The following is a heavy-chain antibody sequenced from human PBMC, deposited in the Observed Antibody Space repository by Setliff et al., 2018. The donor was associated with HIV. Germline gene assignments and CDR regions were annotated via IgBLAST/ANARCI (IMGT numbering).Heavy chain of an antibody. CDR2: IFRTSDYM. CDR3: TRGRDSNGWYGQWFDP. D-gene: IGHD6-19*01. CDR1: GFAFNTYD. V-gene: IGHV3-21*01. Sequence: GGSLRLSCVASGFAFNTYDMNWVRQAPGKGLEWVSFIFRTSDYMDYRDSVKGRFTISRDNAKNSLYLKMNSLRAEDTAVYYCTRGRDSNGWYGQWFDPWGQGTLVTVSS. J-gene: IGHJ5*02.